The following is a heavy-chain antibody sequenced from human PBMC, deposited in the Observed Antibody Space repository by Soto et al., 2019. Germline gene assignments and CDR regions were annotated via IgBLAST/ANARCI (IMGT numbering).Heavy chain of an antibody. CDR2: IHHREST. V-gene: IGHV4-4*02. Sequence: SETLSLTCAVSGGSVRSNNWWFWVRQPPGKGLEWIGEIHHRESTNLNPSLKSRVTISVDRSKNEFSLKVKSVTAADTAVYYCGCRVEDISYDYYGMDVWGQGTTVTVSS. J-gene: IGHJ6*02. CDR3: GCRVEDISYDYYGMDV. D-gene: IGHD2-15*01. CDR1: GGSVRSNNW.